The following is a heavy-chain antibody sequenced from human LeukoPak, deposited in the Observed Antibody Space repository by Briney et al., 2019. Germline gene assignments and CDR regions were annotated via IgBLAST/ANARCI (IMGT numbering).Heavy chain of an antibody. CDR2: ISSSSSYI. CDR3: AREYGSGSYYRVPY. J-gene: IGHJ4*02. D-gene: IGHD3-10*01. Sequence: GGSLRLSCAASGFTFSSYGMHWVRQAPGKGLEWVSSISSSSSYIYYADSVKGRFTISRDNAKNSLYLQMNSLRAEDTAVYYCAREYGSGSYYRVPYWGQGTLVTVSS. CDR1: GFTFSSYG. V-gene: IGHV3-21*01.